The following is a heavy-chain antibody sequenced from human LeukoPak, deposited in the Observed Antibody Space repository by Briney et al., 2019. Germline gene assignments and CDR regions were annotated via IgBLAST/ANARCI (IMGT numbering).Heavy chain of an antibody. D-gene: IGHD4-17*01. CDR1: GFTLSNYA. Sequence: GGSLRLSCAASGFTLSNYAINWARQPPGKGLEWVSGISGNGGSTYYADSVKGRFTISRDNSKNTLYVQMNSLRAEDTAIYYCALVTTDRPFDYWGQGTLVTVSS. V-gene: IGHV3-23*01. CDR2: ISGNGGST. CDR3: ALVTTDRPFDY. J-gene: IGHJ4*02.